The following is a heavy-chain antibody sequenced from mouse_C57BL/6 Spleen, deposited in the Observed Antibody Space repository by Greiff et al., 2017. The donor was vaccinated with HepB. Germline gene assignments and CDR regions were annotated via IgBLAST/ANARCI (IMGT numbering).Heavy chain of an antibody. V-gene: IGHV1-7*01. CDR1: GYTFTSYW. CDR3: ATTYGNFAMDY. Sequence: QVQLQQSGAELAKPGASVKLSCKASGYTFTSYWMHWVKQRPGQGLEWIGYITPSSGYTKYNQKFKDKATLTADKSSSTAYMQLSSLTDEDSAVYYCATTYGNFAMDYWGQGTSVTVSS. J-gene: IGHJ4*01. D-gene: IGHD2-1*01. CDR2: ITPSSGYT.